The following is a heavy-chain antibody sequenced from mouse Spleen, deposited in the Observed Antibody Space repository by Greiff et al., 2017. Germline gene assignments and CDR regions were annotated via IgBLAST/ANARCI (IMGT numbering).Heavy chain of an antibody. CDR3: ASRLITTATWFAY. CDR2: ISSGGSYT. CDR1: GFTFSSYA. Sequence: EVQLVESGGGLVKPGGSLKLSCAASGFTFSSYAMSWVRQTPEKRLEWVATISSGGSYTYYPDSVKGRFTISRDNAKNTLYLQMSSLRSEDTAMYYCASRLITTATWFAYWGQGTLVTVSA. D-gene: IGHD1-2*01. J-gene: IGHJ3*01. V-gene: IGHV5-9-3*01.